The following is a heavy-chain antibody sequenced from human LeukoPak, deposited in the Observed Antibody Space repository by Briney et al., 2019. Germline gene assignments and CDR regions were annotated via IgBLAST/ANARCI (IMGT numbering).Heavy chain of an antibody. Sequence: GASLRLSCAASGLSLSTYGVSWVRQPPGKGLEWGSGITGTGGSTYYADSVKGRFTVSRDTSKNTLYLQMNSLRAEDTAIYYCAKDHGTAVAGFYYWGQGTLVTVSS. CDR1: GLSLSTYG. V-gene: IGHV3-23*01. D-gene: IGHD6-19*01. J-gene: IGHJ4*02. CDR3: AKDHGTAVAGFYY. CDR2: ITGTGGST.